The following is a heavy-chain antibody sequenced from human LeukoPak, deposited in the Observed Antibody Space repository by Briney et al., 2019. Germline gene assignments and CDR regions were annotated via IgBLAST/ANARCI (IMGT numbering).Heavy chain of an antibody. CDR3: ARVASPYYDDTPGDY. CDR1: GGSFSGYH. D-gene: IGHD3-22*01. J-gene: IGHJ4*02. V-gene: IGHV4-34*01. Sequence: PWETLSLTCAVYGGSFSGYHWSWIRQPPGKGLEWIGEINHSGSTNYNPSLKSRVTISVDTSKNQFSLKLSSVTAADTAVYYCARVASPYYDDTPGDYWGRGTLVTVSS. CDR2: INHSGST.